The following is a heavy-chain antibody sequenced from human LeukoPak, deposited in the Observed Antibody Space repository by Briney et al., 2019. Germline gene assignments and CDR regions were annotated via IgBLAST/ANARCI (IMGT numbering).Heavy chain of an antibody. V-gene: IGHV4-39*01. CDR3: ARARKQQLYFDAFDI. CDR1: GGSISSSNYY. Sequence: NSSETLSLTCTVSGGSISSSNYYWGWIRQPPGKGLEWIGSIYYSGSTYYNPSLKSRVTISVDTSKNQFSLKLSSVTAADTAVYHCARARKQQLYFDAFDIWGQGTVVTVSS. CDR2: IYYSGST. J-gene: IGHJ3*02. D-gene: IGHD6-13*01.